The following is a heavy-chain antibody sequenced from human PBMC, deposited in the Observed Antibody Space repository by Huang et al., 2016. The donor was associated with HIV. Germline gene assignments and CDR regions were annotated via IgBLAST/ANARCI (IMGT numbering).Heavy chain of an antibody. CDR2: IRSKAYGETA. CDR3: VSSGDDYYYHDMDV. D-gene: IGHD2-21*02. V-gene: IGHV3-49*03. Sequence: EIHVVESGGGLVQSGRSLRLSCRAFVLTSDNHNINWFCQARGVGLRWVGFIRSKAYGETARCSPSVKDRFIISRDESKKIVFLQMESLKIDDTAIYYCVSSGDDYYYHDMDVWGKGTSVTVSS. CDR1: VLTSDNHN. J-gene: IGHJ6*04.